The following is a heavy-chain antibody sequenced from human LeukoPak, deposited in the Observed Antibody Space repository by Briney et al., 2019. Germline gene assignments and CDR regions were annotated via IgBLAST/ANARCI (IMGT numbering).Heavy chain of an antibody. D-gene: IGHD6-19*01. CDR2: ISSSGSSM. J-gene: IGHJ4*02. V-gene: IGHV3-21*01. CDR3: AKWLVV. Sequence: GGSLRLSCAASGFTFSTYTMNWVRQAPGKGLEWVSSISSSGSSMYYADSVKGRFTISRDNAKNSLYLQMNSLRAEDTAVYYCAKWLVVGGQGTLVTVSS. CDR1: GFTFSTYT.